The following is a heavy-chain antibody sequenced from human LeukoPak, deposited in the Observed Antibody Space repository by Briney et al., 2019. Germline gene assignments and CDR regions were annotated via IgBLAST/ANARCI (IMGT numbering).Heavy chain of an antibody. J-gene: IGHJ3*02. D-gene: IGHD1-1*01. CDR3: ARKTGKGSSLAFYI. V-gene: IGHV1-2*02. CDR1: GYTFTGYY. CDR2: INPNSGGT. Sequence: ASVKVSCTASGYTFTGYYMHWVRQAPGQGPEWMGWINPNSGGTNYAQKFQGRVTMTRDTSISTAYMELSRLRSDDTAVYYCARKTGKGSSLAFYISGKGTMVTVSS.